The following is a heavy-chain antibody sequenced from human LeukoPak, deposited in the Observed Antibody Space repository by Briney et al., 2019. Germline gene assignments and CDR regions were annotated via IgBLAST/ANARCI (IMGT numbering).Heavy chain of an antibody. Sequence: ASLKVSCKAAGYTFTTYATHWVRQAPGQRLEWKGWINAGNGNTKYSQKFQGRVTITRDTSASTAYVELSSLRSEDTAVYYCARDLKQFGGWFDYWGQGTLVTVSS. CDR1: GYTFTTYA. CDR3: ARDLKQFGGWFDY. J-gene: IGHJ4*02. CDR2: INAGNGNT. V-gene: IGHV1-3*01. D-gene: IGHD6-19*01.